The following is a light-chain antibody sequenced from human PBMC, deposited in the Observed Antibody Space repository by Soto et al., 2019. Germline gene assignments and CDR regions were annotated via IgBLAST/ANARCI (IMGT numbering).Light chain of an antibody. Sequence: SVLTQPASVSGSPGQSITISCTGTSNDVGGYNYVSWYQQHPGKAPKLMMYEVSNRPSGVSDRFSGSKSGNTASLIISGLLAEDEADYYCSSFTSRTTVLFGGGTKVTVL. J-gene: IGLJ2*01. V-gene: IGLV2-14*01. CDR2: EVS. CDR3: SSFTSRTTVL. CDR1: SNDVGGYNY.